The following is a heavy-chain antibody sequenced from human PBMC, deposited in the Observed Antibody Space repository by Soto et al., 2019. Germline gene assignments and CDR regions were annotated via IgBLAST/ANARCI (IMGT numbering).Heavy chain of an antibody. Sequence: GGSLRLSCAASGFIFSNARMTWVRQAPGKGLEWVGRIKSKRDGGTTDYAAPVKGRFTISRDDSKNTLYLQMNSLKIEDTAVYYCTTTWELLLYFDNWGQGTLVTVSS. CDR2: IKSKRDGGTT. CDR3: TTTWELLLYFDN. CDR1: GFIFSNAR. J-gene: IGHJ4*02. V-gene: IGHV3-15*01. D-gene: IGHD2-15*01.